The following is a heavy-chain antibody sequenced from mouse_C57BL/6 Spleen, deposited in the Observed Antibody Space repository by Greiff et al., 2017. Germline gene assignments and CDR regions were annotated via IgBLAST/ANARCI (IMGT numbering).Heavy chain of an antibody. CDR2: IYPNSGST. Sequence: VQLQQSGAELVKPGASVKLSCKASGYTFTSYWMHWVKQRPGQGLEWIGMIYPNSGSTNYNEKFKSKATLTVDKSSSTAYMQLSSLTSEDSAVYYCARNGNYYAMDYWGQGTSVTVSS. CDR1: GYTFTSYW. J-gene: IGHJ4*01. CDR3: ARNGNYYAMDY. V-gene: IGHV1-64*01. D-gene: IGHD2-1*01.